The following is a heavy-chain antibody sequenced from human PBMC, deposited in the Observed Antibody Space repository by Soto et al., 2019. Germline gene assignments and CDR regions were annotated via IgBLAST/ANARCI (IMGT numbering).Heavy chain of an antibody. V-gene: IGHV3-33*08. CDR2: IWSDGSNK. J-gene: IGHJ4*02. CDR3: ARVFDTYYFDS. D-gene: IGHD3-9*01. CDR1: GFTFSSYG. Sequence: HPGGSLRLSCAASGFTFSSYGMHWVRQAPGKGLERVAVIWSDGSNKYYADSVKGRFTISRDNSKKTLYLQMNSLRAEDTAVYYCARVFDTYYFDSWGQGNMVTVSS.